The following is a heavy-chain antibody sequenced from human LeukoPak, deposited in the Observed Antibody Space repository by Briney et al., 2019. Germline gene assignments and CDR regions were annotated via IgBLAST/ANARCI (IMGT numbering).Heavy chain of an antibody. V-gene: IGHV4-59*08. Sequence: SETLSLTCTVSGGSISSYYWSWIRQPPGKGLEWIGYIYYSGSTSYNPSLKSRVTISIDTSKNQFSLKLSSVTAADTAVYYCARHQWVPAFDIWGQGTMVIVSS. CDR1: GGSISSYY. CDR2: IYYSGST. J-gene: IGHJ3*02. CDR3: ARHQWVPAFDI. D-gene: IGHD1-26*01.